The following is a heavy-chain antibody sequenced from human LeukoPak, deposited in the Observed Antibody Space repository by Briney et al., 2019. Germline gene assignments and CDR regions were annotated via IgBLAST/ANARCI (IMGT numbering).Heavy chain of an antibody. CDR3: ARGVPATWGPTNWFDT. CDR2: VYYTGNT. Sequence: SETLSLTCTVSGGSISSTNYYWGWIRQPPGMGLESIGNVYYTGNTYYNPSLKSRVTISVDTSKNQFSLKLSSVTAADTAVYYCARGVPATWGPTNWFDTWGQGTLVTVSS. CDR1: GGSISSTNYY. D-gene: IGHD2-2*01. J-gene: IGHJ5*02. V-gene: IGHV4-39*07.